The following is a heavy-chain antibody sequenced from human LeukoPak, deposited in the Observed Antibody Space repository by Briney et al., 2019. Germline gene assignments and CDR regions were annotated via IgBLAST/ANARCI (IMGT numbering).Heavy chain of an antibody. CDR2: INHSGST. CDR3: ARQQGGQTYFDY. V-gene: IGHV4-34*01. CDR1: GGSFSGYY. J-gene: IGHJ4*02. Sequence: SETLSLTCAVYGGSFSGYYWSWIRQPPGKGLEWIGEINHSGSTNYNPSLKGRVTISVDTSKNQFSLKLSSVTAADTAVYYCARQQGGQTYFDYWGQGTLVTVSS.